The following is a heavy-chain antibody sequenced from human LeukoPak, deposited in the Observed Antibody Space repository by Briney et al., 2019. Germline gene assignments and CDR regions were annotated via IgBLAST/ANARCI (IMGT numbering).Heavy chain of an antibody. CDR2: ISSSSSTI. CDR1: GSSFSDYS. Sequence: GGSLRLSCAASGSSFSDYSMNWVRQAPGRGLEWLAYISSSSSTIYYADSVRGRFTVSRDNAKSSLFLQMNSLRAEDTAVYYCARGFPPTTYYSGSGSSDFWGQGTLVTVSS. CDR3: ARGFPPTTYYSGSGSSDF. D-gene: IGHD3-10*01. V-gene: IGHV3-48*04. J-gene: IGHJ4*02.